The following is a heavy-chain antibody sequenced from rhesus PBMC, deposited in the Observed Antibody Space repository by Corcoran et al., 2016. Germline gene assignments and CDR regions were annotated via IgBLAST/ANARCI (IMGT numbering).Heavy chain of an antibody. J-gene: IGHJ4*01. D-gene: IGHD2-15*01. CDR2: ISYAGHT. CDR1: GYSISSGYG. CDR3: ARDWGEYDY. Sequence: QLQLQESGPGLVKPSETLSLTCAVSGYSISSGYGWSWVRQPPGKGLEWIGYISYAGHTAYNPSLKSRVTISSDTSKNQFFLKLTSVTAADTAVYYCARDWGEYDYWGQGVSVTVSS. V-gene: IGHV4-122*02.